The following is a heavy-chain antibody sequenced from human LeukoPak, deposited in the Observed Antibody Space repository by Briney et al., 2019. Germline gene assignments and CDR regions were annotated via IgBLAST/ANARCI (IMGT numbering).Heavy chain of an antibody. Sequence: SETLSLTCTVSGGSINSYYWSWIRQPPGKGLEKIGYIYYTGGETNYNPSLKSRLTISVDTSKNQFSLMLTSVTAADTAIYYCARQPAATAAFDIWAQGTMVTVSS. J-gene: IGHJ3*02. D-gene: IGHD5-18*01. CDR1: GGSINSYY. CDR3: ARQPAATAAFDI. V-gene: IGHV4-59*08. CDR2: IYYTGGET.